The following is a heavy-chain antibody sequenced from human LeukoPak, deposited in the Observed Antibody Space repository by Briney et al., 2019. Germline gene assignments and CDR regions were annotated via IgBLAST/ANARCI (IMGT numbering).Heavy chain of an antibody. D-gene: IGHD2-2*01. CDR1: GFTFDDYG. Sequence: GGSLRLSCAASGFTFDDYGMSWVRQAPGKGLVWVSRINSDGISTNYADSVKGRFTISRDNAKNTLYLQMNSLRAEDTAVYYCARTRYCSSSSCHYDFDYWGQGTLVSVSS. CDR3: ARTRYCSSSSCHYDFDY. J-gene: IGHJ4*02. V-gene: IGHV3-74*01. CDR2: INSDGIST.